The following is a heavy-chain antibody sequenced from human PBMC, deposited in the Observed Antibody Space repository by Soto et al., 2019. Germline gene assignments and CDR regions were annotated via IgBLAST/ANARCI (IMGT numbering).Heavy chain of an antibody. CDR2: RWYAGRNK. D-gene: IGHD6-19*01. CDR3: ARTYSSGWYIGAFDI. CDR1: GFNFINYG. Sequence: GVSHRVSWAAAGFNFINYGRRWVSQDTGKGLEGVAWRWYAGRNKYYADSVKGRFTISRDNSKNTLYLQMNSLRAEDTAVYYCARTYSSGWYIGAFDIWGQGTMVTVSS. V-gene: IGHV3-33*08. J-gene: IGHJ3*02.